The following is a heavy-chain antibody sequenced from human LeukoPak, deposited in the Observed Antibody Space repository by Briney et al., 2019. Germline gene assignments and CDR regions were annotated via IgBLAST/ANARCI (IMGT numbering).Heavy chain of an antibody. CDR2: ISSYSSTI. CDR1: GFTFSTYS. V-gene: IGHV3-48*01. CDR3: ARDSPGYGGYSY. D-gene: IGHD5-12*01. Sequence: GGSLRLSCAASGFTFSTYSMNWVRQAPGKGLEWVSYISSYSSTIYYADSVEGRFTISRDNAKNSLYLQMNSLRAEDTAVYYCARDSPGYGGYSYWGQGTLVTVSS. J-gene: IGHJ4*02.